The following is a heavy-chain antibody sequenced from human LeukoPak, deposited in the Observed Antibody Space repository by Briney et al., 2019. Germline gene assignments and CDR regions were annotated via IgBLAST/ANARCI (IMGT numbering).Heavy chain of an antibody. J-gene: IGHJ4*02. D-gene: IGHD3-3*01. CDR1: GGSISSSNFY. Sequence: SETLSLTCTVSGGSISSSNFYWGWIRQPAGKGLEWIGRIYTSGSTNYNPSLKSRVTISVDTSKNQFSLKLSSVTAADTAVYYCARFGVVITSPRGDYWGQGTLVTVSS. CDR3: ARFGVVITSPRGDY. CDR2: IYTSGST. V-gene: IGHV4-61*02.